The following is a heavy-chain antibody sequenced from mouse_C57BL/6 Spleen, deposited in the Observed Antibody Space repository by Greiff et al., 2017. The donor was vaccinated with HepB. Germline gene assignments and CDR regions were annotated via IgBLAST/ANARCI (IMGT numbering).Heavy chain of an antibody. D-gene: IGHD3-2*02. CDR3: ARSETAQAKGFAY. CDR2: IYPGSGST. V-gene: IGHV1-55*01. CDR1: GYTFTSYW. Sequence: QVQLQQPGAELVKPGASVKMSCKASGYTFTSYWITWVKQRPGQGLEWIGDIYPGSGSTNYNEKFKSKATLTVDTSSSTASMQLRSLTSEDSAVYYCARSETAQAKGFAYWGQGTLVTVSA. J-gene: IGHJ3*01.